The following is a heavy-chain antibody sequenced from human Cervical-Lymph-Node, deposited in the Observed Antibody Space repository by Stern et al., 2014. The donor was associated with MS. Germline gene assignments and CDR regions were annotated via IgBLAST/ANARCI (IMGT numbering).Heavy chain of an antibody. CDR2: IYYSGST. J-gene: IGHJ4*02. CDR1: GGSISSYY. V-gene: IGHV4-59*01. D-gene: IGHD2-15*01. Sequence: QLQLQESGPGLVKPSETLSLTCTVSGGSISSYYWSWIRQPPGKGLEWIGDIYYSGSTNYNPSRKSRVTISVDTSKNQFSLKLSSVTAADTAVYYCAGSDYCSGGSCHSYYFDYWGQGTLVTVSS. CDR3: AGSDYCSGGSCHSYYFDY.